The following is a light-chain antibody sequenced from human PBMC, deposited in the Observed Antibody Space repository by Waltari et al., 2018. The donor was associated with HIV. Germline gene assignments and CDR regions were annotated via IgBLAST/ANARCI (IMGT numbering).Light chain of an antibody. J-gene: IGKJ1*01. V-gene: IGKV3-20*01. CDR3: QKYGDPPWT. Sequence: EIVLTQSPGTLSLSPRQRATLSCRASQTITNNYLAWYQQKPGQAPRLLISGALTRATGIPARFSVNASGTDCTLAISRLEPEDVAVYFCQKYGDPPWTFGQGTKVEIK. CDR1: QTITNNY. CDR2: GAL.